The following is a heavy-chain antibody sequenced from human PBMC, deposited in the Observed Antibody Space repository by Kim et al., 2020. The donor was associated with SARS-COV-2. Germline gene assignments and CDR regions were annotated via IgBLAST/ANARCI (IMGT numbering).Heavy chain of an antibody. J-gene: IGHJ5*02. V-gene: IGHV3-30*02. D-gene: IGHD7-27*01. CDR3: AKDPGALPLAGANWFDP. Sequence: VKGRFTISRDNSKNTLYLQMNSLRAEDTAVYYCAKDPGALPLAGANWFDPWGQGTLVTVSS.